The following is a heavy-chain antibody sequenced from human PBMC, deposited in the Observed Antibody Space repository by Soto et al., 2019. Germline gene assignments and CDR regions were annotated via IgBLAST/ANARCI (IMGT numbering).Heavy chain of an antibody. CDR3: AKAKNDYNWDNRPPFDY. V-gene: IGHV3-23*01. CDR2: ISANDVGT. D-gene: IGHD1-20*01. J-gene: IGHJ4*02. Sequence: XVSLRLSCEASGFTLRNYAMTGIRQAPGKGLEWVSLISANDVGTYYAESVKTRLTISTDQSRNTVYLQMDSLRADDTAIYYCAKAKNDYNWDNRPPFDYWGQGTLVTVSS. CDR1: GFTLRNYA.